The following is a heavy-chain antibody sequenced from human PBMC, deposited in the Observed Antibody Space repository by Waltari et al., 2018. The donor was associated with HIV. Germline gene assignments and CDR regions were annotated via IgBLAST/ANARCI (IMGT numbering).Heavy chain of an antibody. J-gene: IGHJ4*02. CDR2: ISYDGMKK. CDR3: ARDSSQVHWFGESLAL. V-gene: IGHV3-30*03. Sequence: QVQLVESGGGVVQPGDVLRLSCADSVPAVGGEGMHWVRQAPGKGLEWLAAISYDGMKKYYGDSLRGRLTISRDNSKKTLYLQMNTLSPEDTAIYFCARDSSQVHWFGESLALWGQGTLVIVSS. CDR1: VPAVGGEG. D-gene: IGHD3-10*01.